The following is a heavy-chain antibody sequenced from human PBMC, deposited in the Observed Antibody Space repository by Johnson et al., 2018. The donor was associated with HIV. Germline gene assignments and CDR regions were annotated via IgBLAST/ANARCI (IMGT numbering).Heavy chain of an antibody. CDR1: GFTFSDYG. V-gene: IGHV3-33*01. CDR3: ARDMMGNSDDAFDI. Sequence: QVQLVESGGGVVQPGRSLRLSCAASGFTFSDYGMHWVRQAPGKGLEWVAVIWYDGSNKNYVDSVKGRFTISRDNSKNTLYLQMNSLRAEDTAVYYCARDMMGNSDDAFDIWGQGTLVTVSS. CDR2: IWYDGSNK. D-gene: IGHD3-16*01. J-gene: IGHJ3*02.